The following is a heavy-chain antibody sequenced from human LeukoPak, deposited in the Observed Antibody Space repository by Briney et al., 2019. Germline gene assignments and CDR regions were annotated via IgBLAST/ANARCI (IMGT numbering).Heavy chain of an antibody. D-gene: IGHD6-19*01. CDR3: ARTGYSSGWGYYYYYYYMDV. CDR1: GYTFTSYY. J-gene: IGHJ6*03. V-gene: IGHV1-46*01. Sequence: ASVKVSCKASGYTFTSYYMHWVRQAPGQGLEWMGIINPSGGSTSYAQKFQGRVTITRNTSISTAYMELSSLRSEDTAVYYCARTGYSSGWGYYYYYYYMDVWGKGTTVTVSS. CDR2: INPSGGST.